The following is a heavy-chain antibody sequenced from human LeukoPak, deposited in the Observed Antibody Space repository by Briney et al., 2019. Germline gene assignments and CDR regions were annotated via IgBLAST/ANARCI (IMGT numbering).Heavy chain of an antibody. D-gene: IGHD3-10*01. CDR1: GYSFSSYW. CDR2: IYPGDSDT. V-gene: IGHV5-51*01. CDR3: ARVGVRGVNGRAYFDY. Sequence: GESLKISCQGSGYSFSSYWIGWVRQMPGKGLEWMGIIYPGDSDTTYSPSFQGQVTFSADKSISTAYLQWNSLKASDTAIYYCARVGVRGVNGRAYFDYWGQGTLVTVSS. J-gene: IGHJ4*02.